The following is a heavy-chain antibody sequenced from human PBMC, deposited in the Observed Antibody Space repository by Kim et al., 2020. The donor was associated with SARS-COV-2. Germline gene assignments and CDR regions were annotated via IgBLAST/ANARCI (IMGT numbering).Heavy chain of an antibody. CDR2: ISSNGGST. CDR3: VKDRPSPPFDGYDILTGSHAFDI. CDR1: GFTFSSYA. D-gene: IGHD3-9*01. Sequence: GGSLRLSCSASGFTFSSYAMHWVRQAPGKGLEYVSAISSNGGSTYYADSVKGRFTISRDNSKNTLYLQMSSLRAEDTAVYYCVKDRPSPPFDGYDILTGSHAFDIWGQGTMVTVSS. J-gene: IGHJ3*02. V-gene: IGHV3-64D*06.